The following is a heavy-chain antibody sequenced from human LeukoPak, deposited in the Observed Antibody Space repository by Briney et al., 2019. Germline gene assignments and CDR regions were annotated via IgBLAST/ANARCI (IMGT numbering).Heavy chain of an antibody. J-gene: IGHJ5*02. D-gene: IGHD3-22*01. Sequence: GGSLRLSCAASGFTFSSYSMNWVRQAPGKGLEWVANIKQDGSQTYHADSVKGRFTISRDNAKNTLNLQMNSLRAEDTAVYYCARDLGQYYDTSDNWFDPWGQGTLVTISS. V-gene: IGHV3-7*01. CDR3: ARDLGQYYDTSDNWFDP. CDR2: IKQDGSQT. CDR1: GFTFSSYS.